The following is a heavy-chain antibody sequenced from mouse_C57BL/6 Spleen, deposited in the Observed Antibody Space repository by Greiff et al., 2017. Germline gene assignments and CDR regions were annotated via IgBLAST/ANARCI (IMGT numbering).Heavy chain of an antibody. V-gene: IGHV1-82*01. Sequence: QVQLQQSGPELVKPGASVKISCKASGYAFSSSWMNWVKQRPGKGLEWIGRIYPGDGDTNYNGKFKGKATLTADKSSSTAYMQLRSLTSEDSAVXVCARWDYYGSSSYAMDYWGQGTSVTVSS. CDR3: ARWDYYGSSSYAMDY. D-gene: IGHD1-1*01. CDR1: GYAFSSSW. J-gene: IGHJ4*01. CDR2: IYPGDGDT.